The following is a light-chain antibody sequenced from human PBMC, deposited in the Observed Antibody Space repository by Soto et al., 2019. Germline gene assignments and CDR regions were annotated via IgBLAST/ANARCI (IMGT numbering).Light chain of an antibody. CDR2: DVS. J-gene: IGLJ2*01. V-gene: IGLV2-14*03. Sequence: QSALTQPASVSGSPGQSITISCTGTSSDVGGYNSVSWYQQYPGKAPKLMIYDVSTRPSGVSNRFSGSKSGNTASLTISGLQAEDEADYYCGSYASGTVVFGGGTKLTVL. CDR1: SSDVGGYNS. CDR3: GSYASGTVV.